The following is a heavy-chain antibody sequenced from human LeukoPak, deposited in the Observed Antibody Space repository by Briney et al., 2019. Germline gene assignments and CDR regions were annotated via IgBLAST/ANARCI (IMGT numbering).Heavy chain of an antibody. CDR2: IYYSGST. Sequence: PSQTLSLTCTVSGGSISSGSYYWRWIRQPPGKGLEWIGYIYYSGSTYYNPSLKSRVTISVDTSKNQFSLKLSSVTAADTAVYYCARGYCGGDCPMPPDYWGQGTLVTVSS. J-gene: IGHJ4*02. D-gene: IGHD2-21*02. CDR1: GGSISSGSYY. CDR3: ARGYCGGDCPMPPDY. V-gene: IGHV4-30-4*01.